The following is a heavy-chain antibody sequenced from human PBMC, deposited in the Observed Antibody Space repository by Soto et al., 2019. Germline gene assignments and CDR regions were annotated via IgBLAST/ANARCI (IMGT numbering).Heavy chain of an antibody. CDR1: GYTFTGYY. Sequence: SVKVSCKASGYTFTGYYIHWVRQAPGQGLEWMGRIIPILGIANYAQKFQGRVTITADKSTSTAYMELSSLRSEDTAVYYCAMYQLYWFGPWGQGTLVTVSS. CDR2: IIPILGIA. CDR3: AMYQLYWFGP. J-gene: IGHJ5*02. V-gene: IGHV1-69*02. D-gene: IGHD2-2*01.